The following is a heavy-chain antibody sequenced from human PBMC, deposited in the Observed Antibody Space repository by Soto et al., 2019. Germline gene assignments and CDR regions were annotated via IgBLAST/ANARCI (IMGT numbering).Heavy chain of an antibody. CDR2: ISSSSSYI. CDR1: GFTFSSYS. D-gene: IGHD4-17*01. Sequence: GGSLRLSCAASGFTFSSYSMNWVRQAPGKGLEWVSSISSSSSYIYYADSVKGRFTISRDNAKNSLYLQMNSLRAEDTAVYYCARDDRATVTTNSDYWGQGTLVTVSS. J-gene: IGHJ4*02. CDR3: ARDDRATVTTNSDY. V-gene: IGHV3-21*01.